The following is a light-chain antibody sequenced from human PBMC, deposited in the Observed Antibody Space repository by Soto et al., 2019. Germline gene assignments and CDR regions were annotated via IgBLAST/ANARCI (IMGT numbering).Light chain of an antibody. J-gene: IGLJ2*01. Sequence: QSVLTQPASVSGSPGQWITISCTGTRSDIGAYNYVSWYQHHPGKAPKVLIYDVNYRPSGVSSRFSGSKSGSTASLTISGLQAEDEAHYYCSSFTTSSTLVFGGGTKVTVL. V-gene: IGLV2-14*03. CDR2: DVN. CDR3: SSFTTSSTLV. CDR1: RSDIGAYNY.